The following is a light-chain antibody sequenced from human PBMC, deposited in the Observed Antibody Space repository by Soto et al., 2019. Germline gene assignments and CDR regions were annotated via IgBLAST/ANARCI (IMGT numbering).Light chain of an antibody. CDR1: TGTVTTGHA. CDR3: LLSYSGARV. V-gene: IGLV7-46*01. Sequence: QAVVTQEPSLTVSPGGTVTLTCGSITGTVTTGHAPYWFQQKPGQAPRTLIYDTTNRPSWTPARFSGSLLGGKAALTLSGAQPEDEAEYYCLLSYSGARVFGGGTKLTVL. CDR2: DTT. J-gene: IGLJ2*01.